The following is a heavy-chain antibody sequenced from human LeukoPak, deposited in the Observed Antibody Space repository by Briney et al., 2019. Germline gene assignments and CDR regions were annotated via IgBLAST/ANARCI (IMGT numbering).Heavy chain of an antibody. V-gene: IGHV1-69*04. CDR1: GGTFSSYA. Sequence: SVKVSCKASGGTFSSYAISWVRQTPGQGLEWMGRIIPILGIANYAQKFQGRVTITADKSTSTAYMELSSLRSEDTAVYYCARDLDWLDYWGQGTLVTVSS. CDR2: IIPILGIA. J-gene: IGHJ4*02. D-gene: IGHD3-9*01. CDR3: ARDLDWLDY.